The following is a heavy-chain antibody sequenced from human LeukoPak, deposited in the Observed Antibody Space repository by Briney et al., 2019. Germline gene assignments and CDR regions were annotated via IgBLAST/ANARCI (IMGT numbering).Heavy chain of an antibody. J-gene: IGHJ4*02. V-gene: IGHV3-33*01. CDR1: GFTFSSYG. CDR2: IWYDGSNK. Sequence: PGRSLRLSCAASGFTFSSYGMHWVRQAPGKGLEWVAVIWYDGSNKYYADSVKGRFTISRDNSKNTLYLQMNSLRAEDTAVYYCARDRRGYSYSPLYYWGQGTLVTVSS. CDR3: ARDRRGYSYSPLYY. D-gene: IGHD5-18*01.